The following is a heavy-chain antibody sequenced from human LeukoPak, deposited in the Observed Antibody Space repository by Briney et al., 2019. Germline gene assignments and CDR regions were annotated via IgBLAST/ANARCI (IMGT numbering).Heavy chain of an antibody. CDR3: ARGSASYYYGSGRFDY. D-gene: IGHD3-10*01. J-gene: IGHJ4*02. CDR2: INHSGST. V-gene: IGHV4-34*01. Sequence: PGGSLRLSCAASGFTVSSNYMSWIRQPPGKGLEWIGEINHSGSTNYNPSLKSRVTISVDTSKNQFSLKLSSVTAADTAVYYCARGSASYYYGSGRFDYWGQGTLVTVSS. CDR1: GFTVSSNY.